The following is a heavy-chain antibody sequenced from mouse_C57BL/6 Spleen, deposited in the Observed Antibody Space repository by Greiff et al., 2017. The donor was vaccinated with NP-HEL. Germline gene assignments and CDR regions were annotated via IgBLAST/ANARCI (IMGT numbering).Heavy chain of an antibody. D-gene: IGHD2-3*01. CDR2: INPGSGGT. J-gene: IGHJ2*01. CDR3: ARWNDGDSEFFDY. Sequence: VMLVESGAELVRPGTSVKVSCKASGYAFTNYLIEWVKQRPGQGLEWIGVINPGSGGTNYNEKFKGKATLTADKSSSTAYMQLSSLTSEDSAVYFCARWNDGDSEFFDYWGQGTTLTVSS. CDR1: GYAFTNYL. V-gene: IGHV1-54*01.